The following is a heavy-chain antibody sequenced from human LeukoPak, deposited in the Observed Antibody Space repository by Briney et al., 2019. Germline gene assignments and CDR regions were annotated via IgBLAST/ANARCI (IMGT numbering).Heavy chain of an antibody. J-gene: IGHJ4*02. V-gene: IGHV3-48*01. D-gene: IGHD6-19*01. CDR2: ISSSSSPI. Sequence: GGSLRLSCAASGFTFSGYSMNWVRQAPGKGLEWVSYISSSSSPIYYADSVKGRFTISRDNAKNSLYLQMNSLRAEDTAVYYCATPYSSGWLDYWGQGTLVTVSS. CDR3: ATPYSSGWLDY. CDR1: GFTFSGYS.